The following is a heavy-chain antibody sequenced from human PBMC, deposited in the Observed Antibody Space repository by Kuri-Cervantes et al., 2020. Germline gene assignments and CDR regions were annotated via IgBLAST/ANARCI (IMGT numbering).Heavy chain of an antibody. D-gene: IGHD6-13*01. Sequence: GGSLRPSCAASGFTFDDYAMHWVRQAPGKGLEWVSGISWNSGSIGYADSVKGRFTISRDNAKNSLYLQMNSLRAEDTAVYYCAKDLSSSWTFDYWGQGTLVTVSS. CDR2: ISWNSGSI. CDR1: GFTFDDYA. J-gene: IGHJ4*02. CDR3: AKDLSSSWTFDY. V-gene: IGHV3-9*01.